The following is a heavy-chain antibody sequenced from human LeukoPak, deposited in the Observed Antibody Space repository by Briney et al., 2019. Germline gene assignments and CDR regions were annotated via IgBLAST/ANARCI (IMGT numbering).Heavy chain of an antibody. D-gene: IGHD5-24*01. CDR2: IYYSGST. CDR3: ARDLYGYNSFDY. V-gene: IGHV4-31*03. Sequence: KTSETLSLTCTVSGGSISSGGYYWSWIRQHPGKGLEWIGYIYYSGSTYYNPSLKSRVTMSVDTSKNQFSLKLNSVTAADTAVYYCARDLYGYNSFDYWGQGTLVTVSS. CDR1: GGSISSGGYY. J-gene: IGHJ4*02.